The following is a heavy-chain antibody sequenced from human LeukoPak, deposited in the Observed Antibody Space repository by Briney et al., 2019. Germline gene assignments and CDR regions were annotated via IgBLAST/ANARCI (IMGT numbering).Heavy chain of an antibody. V-gene: IGHV4-59*08. Sequence: SGTLSLTCTVSGGSISSSYWSWIRQPPGKGLEWIGYIHYSGSTNYNPSLKSRATISVDTSKAHFSLKLSSATAADTAVYYCARHDPGWFDTWGQGTLVTVSS. D-gene: IGHD7-27*01. CDR1: GGSISSSY. CDR2: IHYSGST. J-gene: IGHJ5*02. CDR3: ARHDPGWFDT.